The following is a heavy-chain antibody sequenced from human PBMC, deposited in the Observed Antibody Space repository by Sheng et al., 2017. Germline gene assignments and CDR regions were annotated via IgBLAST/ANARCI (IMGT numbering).Heavy chain of an antibody. J-gene: IGHJ3*02. D-gene: IGHD4-17*01. CDR2: IYYTGST. Sequence: QVQLQESGPGLVKPSQTLSLTCAVSGGSISTGGYYWSWIRQHPGKGLEWIGYIYYTGSTYYNPSLRSRLLISVDTSKNHFSLKLSSMTAADTAVYYCARTSDYGDDFDIWGQGDNGHRLF. CDR3: ARTSDYGDDFDI. CDR1: GGSISTGGYY. V-gene: IGHV4-31*11.